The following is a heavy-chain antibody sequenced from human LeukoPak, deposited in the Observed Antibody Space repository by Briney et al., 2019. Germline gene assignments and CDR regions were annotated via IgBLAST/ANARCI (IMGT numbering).Heavy chain of an antibody. V-gene: IGHV3-23*01. CDR3: AKGSYYDSSGSFYFDY. D-gene: IGHD3-22*01. CDR1: GFTFSSYA. CDR2: ISGSGDNT. J-gene: IGHJ4*02. Sequence: GGSLRLSCAASGFTFSSYAMSRVRQAPGKGLEWVSGISGSGDNTYYADSVKGRFTISRDNSKNTLYVQVNSLGTEDTAAYYCAKGSYYDSSGSFYFDYWGQGTLVTVSS.